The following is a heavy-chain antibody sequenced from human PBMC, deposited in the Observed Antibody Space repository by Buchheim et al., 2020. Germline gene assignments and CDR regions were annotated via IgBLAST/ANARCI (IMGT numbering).Heavy chain of an antibody. CDR2: IWYDGSNR. CDR3: ARDPYLPDSSSAWLNWYDL. Sequence: QVQLVESGGGVVQPGGSLRLSCAASRFTLRNYGMHWVRQVPGKGLEWVSLIWYDGSNRYYAESVAGRFTISRDNSKNMVFLQMNSLRGEDTAVYYCARDPYLPDSSSAWLNWYDLWGQGTL. D-gene: IGHD6-19*01. J-gene: IGHJ5*02. V-gene: IGHV3-33*01. CDR1: RFTLRNYG.